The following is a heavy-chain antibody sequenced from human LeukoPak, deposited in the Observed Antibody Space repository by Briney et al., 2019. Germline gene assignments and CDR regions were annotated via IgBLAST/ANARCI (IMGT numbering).Heavy chain of an antibody. CDR2: IYSGGST. CDR3: ARGDYDSSGAFDY. CDR1: EFSVGSNY. J-gene: IGHJ4*02. D-gene: IGHD3-22*01. Sequence: GGSLRLSCAASEFSVGSNYMTWVRQAPGKGLEWVSLIYSGGSTYYADSVKGRFTISRDNSKNTLYLQMNSLRAEDTAVYYCARGDYDSSGAFDYWGQGNLVTVSS. V-gene: IGHV3-66*01.